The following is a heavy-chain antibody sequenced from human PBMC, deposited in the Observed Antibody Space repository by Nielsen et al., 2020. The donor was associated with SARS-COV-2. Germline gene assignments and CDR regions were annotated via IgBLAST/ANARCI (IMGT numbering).Heavy chain of an antibody. J-gene: IGHJ4*02. Sequence: SGPTLVNPTHTFPLPCTFSGFSLRPSGMFVLWFLQPPGKALEWLARIDWDDDKYYSTSLKTRLTISKDTSKNQVVLTMTNMDPVDTATYYCARMRAYSGSYYCDYWGQGTLVTVSS. CDR3: ARMRAYSGSYYCDY. CDR1: GFSLRPSGMF. CDR2: IDWDDDK. D-gene: IGHD1-26*01. V-gene: IGHV2-70*11.